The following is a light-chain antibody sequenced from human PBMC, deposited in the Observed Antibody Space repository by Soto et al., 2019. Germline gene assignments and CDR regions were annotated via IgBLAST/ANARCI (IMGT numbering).Light chain of an antibody. CDR1: QSISSW. J-gene: IGKJ1*01. CDR2: KAS. V-gene: IGKV1-5*03. CDR3: QHYNNYTWT. Sequence: DIQMTQSPSTLSASVGDRVTITCRASQSISSWLAWYQQKPGKAPKVLIYKASNLESGVPSRFSGSGAGTECTLTISSLQPDDFATYYYQHYNNYTWTCGQGTKVEIK.